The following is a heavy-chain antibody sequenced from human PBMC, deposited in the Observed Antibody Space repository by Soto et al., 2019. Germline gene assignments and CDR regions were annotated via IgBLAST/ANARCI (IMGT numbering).Heavy chain of an antibody. V-gene: IGHV1-69*02. CDR3: AGGRISDAFDI. CDR2: IIPILGIA. J-gene: IGHJ3*02. D-gene: IGHD1-26*01. Sequence: SVNVYWKAAGGGFSIYTISWGRQAPGQGLEWMGRIIPILGIANYAQKFQGRVTITADKSTSTAYMELSSLRSEDTAVYYCAGGRISDAFDIWGQGTMVTVSS. CDR1: GGGFSIYT.